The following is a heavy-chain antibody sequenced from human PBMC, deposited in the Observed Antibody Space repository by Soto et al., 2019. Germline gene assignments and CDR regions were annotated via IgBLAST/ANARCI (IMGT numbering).Heavy chain of an antibody. D-gene: IGHD3-3*01. CDR2: IYYSGST. CDR3: ARSGDYDLRVFDP. Sequence: SETLSLTCTVSGGSISSYYWSWIRQPPGKGLEWIGYIYYSGSTNYNPSLKSRVTISVATSKNQFSLKLSSVTAADTAVYYCARSGDYDLRVFDPWGQGTLVTVSS. CDR1: GGSISSYY. J-gene: IGHJ5*02. V-gene: IGHV4-59*01.